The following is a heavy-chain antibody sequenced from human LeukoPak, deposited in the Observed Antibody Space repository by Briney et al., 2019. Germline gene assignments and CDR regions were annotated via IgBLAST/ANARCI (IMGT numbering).Heavy chain of an antibody. Sequence: ASVKVSCKASGYTFTSDGISWVRQAPGPGLEWMGWISGYNDNTNYAQKVQGRVTMTTDTSTSTAYMELRSLRSDDTAVYYCARVGYCSGGSCSMDVWGKGTTVTVSS. CDR2: ISGYNDNT. CDR3: ARVGYCSGGSCSMDV. CDR1: GYTFTSDG. D-gene: IGHD2-15*01. V-gene: IGHV1-18*01. J-gene: IGHJ6*04.